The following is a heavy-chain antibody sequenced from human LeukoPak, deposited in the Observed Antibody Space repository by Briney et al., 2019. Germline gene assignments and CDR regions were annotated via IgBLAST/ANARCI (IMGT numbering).Heavy chain of an antibody. J-gene: IGHJ5*02. CDR3: ARSTLDTERWFAH. CDR2: INHRGST. CDR1: GGSLSGYY. Sequence: SETLSLTCAVYGGSLSGYYWSWVRQAPGKGGEWRGEINHRGSTNYNPGLKRRVTISVDKSKNQFSLKLSSVTAADTAVYYCARSTLDTERWFAHWGQGTLVTVSS. D-gene: IGHD5-18*01. V-gene: IGHV4-34*01.